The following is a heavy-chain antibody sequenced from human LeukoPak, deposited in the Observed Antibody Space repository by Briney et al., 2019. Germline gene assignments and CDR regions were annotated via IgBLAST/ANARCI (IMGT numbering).Heavy chain of an antibody. Sequence: SQTLSLTCTVSVGSIISSIYYWGWIRQPPGNGLEWIGSIYYSGSTYYNPSLKSRVTISVDRSKNQFSLKLSSVTAADTAVYYCARDELERDAFDIWGQGTMVTVSS. CDR2: IYYSGST. CDR1: VGSIISSIYY. V-gene: IGHV4-39*07. CDR3: ARDELERDAFDI. D-gene: IGHD1-1*01. J-gene: IGHJ3*02.